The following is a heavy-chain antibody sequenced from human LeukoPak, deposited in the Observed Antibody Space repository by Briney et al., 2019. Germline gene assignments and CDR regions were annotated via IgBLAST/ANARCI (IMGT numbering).Heavy chain of an antibody. CDR2: IYYSGST. J-gene: IGHJ4*02. Sequence: SETLSLTCTVSGGAVSGGSISSSSYYWGWIRQPPGQGLEWIGSIYYSGSTYYNPSLKSRVTISVDTSKNQFSLKLSSVTAADTAVYYCARHGPGYCISTSCYHNPFDYWGQGTLVTVSS. V-gene: IGHV4-39*01. D-gene: IGHD2-2*01. CDR3: ARHGPGYCISTSCYHNPFDY. CDR1: GGSISSSSYY.